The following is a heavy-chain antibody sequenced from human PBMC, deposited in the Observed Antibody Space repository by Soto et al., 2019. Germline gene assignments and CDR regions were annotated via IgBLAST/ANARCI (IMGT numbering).Heavy chain of an antibody. CDR3: AARAGYSFMDV. CDR1: GFTFTISA. D-gene: IGHD6-13*01. V-gene: IGHV1-58*01. J-gene: IGHJ6*02. CDR2: IVVGSGNT. Sequence: SVKVSCKASGFTFTISAVRWVRQARGQRLEWIGWIVVGSGNTNYAQKFQERVTITRDMSTSTAYMELSSLRSEDTAVYYCAARAGYSFMDVWGQGTTVTVSS.